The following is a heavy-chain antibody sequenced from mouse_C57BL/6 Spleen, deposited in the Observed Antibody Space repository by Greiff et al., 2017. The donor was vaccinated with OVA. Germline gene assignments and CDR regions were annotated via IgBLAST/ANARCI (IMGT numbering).Heavy chain of an antibody. V-gene: IGHV5-6*01. D-gene: IGHD1-1*01. CDR3: ASPYYYGSSLYAMDY. CDR2: ISSGGSYT. J-gene: IGHJ4*01. Sequence: EVQGVESGGDLVKPGGSLKLSCAASGFTFSSYGMSWVRQTPDKRLEWVATISSGGSYTSYPDSVKGRFTISRDNAKNTLYLQMSSLSSEDTAMYYCASPYYYGSSLYAMDYWGQGTSVTVSS. CDR1: GFTFSSYG.